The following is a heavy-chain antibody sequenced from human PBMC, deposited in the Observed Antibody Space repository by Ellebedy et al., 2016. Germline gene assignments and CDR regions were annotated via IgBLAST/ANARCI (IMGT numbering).Heavy chain of an antibody. CDR1: GFTFYNYV. CDR2: ISGGGTTT. J-gene: IGHJ4*02. V-gene: IGHV3-23*01. D-gene: IGHD3-10*01. CDR3: AKYFRSGSYYHFDT. Sequence: GESLKISXAASGFTFYNYVMTWVRQAPGKGLEWVSSISGGGTTTFYRDSVRGRFTISRDNSEDKVYLQMNSLRDEDTALYYCAKYFRSGSYYHFDTWGPGTLVTVSS.